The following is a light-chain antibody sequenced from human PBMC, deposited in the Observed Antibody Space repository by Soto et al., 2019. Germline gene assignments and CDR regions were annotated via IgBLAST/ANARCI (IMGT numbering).Light chain of an antibody. Sequence: GDRVTITCRASQSISSWLAWYQQKPGKAPKFLIYDASNLESGVPSRFSGSGSGTEFTLSISSLQPDDFATYYCQHYNVYPWTFGQGTKVDIK. J-gene: IGKJ1*01. V-gene: IGKV1-5*01. CDR2: DAS. CDR1: QSISSW. CDR3: QHYNVYPWT.